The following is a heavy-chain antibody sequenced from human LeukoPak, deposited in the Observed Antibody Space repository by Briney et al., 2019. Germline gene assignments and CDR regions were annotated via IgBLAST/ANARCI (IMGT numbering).Heavy chain of an antibody. CDR3: TTNDAFDI. Sequence: GGSLRLSCAASGFTFSNAWMNWVRQAPGKGLEWVGRIKTKTGGGTTDYAAPVKGRFTISRDDPKNTLFLQMNSLKTEDTAVYYCTTNDAFDIWGQGTMVTVSS. CDR2: IKTKTGGGTT. J-gene: IGHJ3*02. V-gene: IGHV3-15*01. CDR1: GFTFSNAW.